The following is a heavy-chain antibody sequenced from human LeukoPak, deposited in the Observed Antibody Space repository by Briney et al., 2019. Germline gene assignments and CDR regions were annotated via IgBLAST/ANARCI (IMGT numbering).Heavy chain of an antibody. CDR3: ARRSRVRFLEWLLEDWFDP. Sequence: PGESLKISCKGSGYSFTSYWIGWVRQMPGKGLEWMGIIYPGDSDTRYSPSFQGQVTISADKSISTAYLQWSSLKASDTAMYYCARRSRVRFLEWLLEDWFDPWGQGTLVTVSS. J-gene: IGHJ5*02. CDR1: GYSFTSYW. CDR2: IYPGDSDT. D-gene: IGHD3-3*01. V-gene: IGHV5-51*01.